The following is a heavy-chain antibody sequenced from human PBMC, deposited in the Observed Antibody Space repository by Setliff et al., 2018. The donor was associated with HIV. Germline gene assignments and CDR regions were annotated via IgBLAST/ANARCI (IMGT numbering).Heavy chain of an antibody. Sequence: PSETLSLTCTVSGDSISSYYWNWIRQPPGKALEWIGHIYTNGRTHYNPSLKSRVTISMDTSKNQFSLKLSSVTAADTAVYYCARNDAFDIWGQGTLVTVSS. CDR2: IYTNGRT. V-gene: IGHV4-4*08. CDR1: GDSISSYY. CDR3: ARNDAFDI. J-gene: IGHJ3*02.